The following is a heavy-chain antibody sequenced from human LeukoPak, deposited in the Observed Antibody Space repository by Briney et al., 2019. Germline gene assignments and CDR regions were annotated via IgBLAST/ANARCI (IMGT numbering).Heavy chain of an antibody. CDR2: IYYSGNT. D-gene: IGHD2-15*01. V-gene: IGHV4-39*01. Sequence: SETLSLTCSVSGGSISSSSYYWGGSRQPPGRGGGGVGSIYYSGNTYYNPSLKSRVTISVDTSNNQFSLKLSSVTAADTAVYYCARHGYCSGGSCYFFDYWGQGTLVTVSS. CDR1: GGSISSSSYY. CDR3: ARHGYCSGGSCYFFDY. J-gene: IGHJ4*02.